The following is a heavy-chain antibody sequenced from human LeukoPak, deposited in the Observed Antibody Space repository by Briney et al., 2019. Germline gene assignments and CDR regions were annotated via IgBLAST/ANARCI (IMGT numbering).Heavy chain of an antibody. J-gene: IGHJ4*02. CDR3: AKVRSASCYSGIDY. Sequence: GGSLRLSCAASGFTFSSYSMNWVRQAPGKGLEWVSYISSSSSTIYYADSVKGRFTISRDNSKSTLYLQMNSLRAEDTAVYYCAKVRSASCYSGIDYWGQGTLVTVSS. CDR2: ISSSSSTI. CDR1: GFTFSSYS. V-gene: IGHV3-48*01. D-gene: IGHD2-15*01.